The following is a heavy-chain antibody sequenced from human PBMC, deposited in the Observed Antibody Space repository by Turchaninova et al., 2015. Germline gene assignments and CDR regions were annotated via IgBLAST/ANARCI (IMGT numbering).Heavy chain of an antibody. CDR3: ARNTCGGGCSTSGWYFDL. J-gene: IGHJ2*01. CDR1: EFIFSSYA. V-gene: IGHV3-23*01. D-gene: IGHD2-21*01. Sequence: GGSLKPSCAASEFIFSSYAMSWVGQASGKGMEWVSSNRIGDGQTYDADSVKGRFTISRDISKNTLYLQLNSVRGDDTAVYFCARNTCGGGCSTSGWYFDLWGRGTLVTVSS. CDR2: NRIGDGQT.